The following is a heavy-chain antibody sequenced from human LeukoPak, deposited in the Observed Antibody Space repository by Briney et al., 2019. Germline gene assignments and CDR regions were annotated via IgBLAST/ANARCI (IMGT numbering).Heavy chain of an antibody. V-gene: IGHV3-23*01. D-gene: IGHD6-13*01. CDR3: AKDDRIAAAGGVR. J-gene: IGHJ4*02. Sequence: PGGSLRLSCAASGFTFSSYAMSWVRQAPGKGLEWVSAISCSGDSTYYTDSVKGRFAFSRDNSKNTLYLQMNSLRAEDTAVYYCAKDDRIAAAGGVRWGQGTLVTVSP. CDR2: ISCSGDST. CDR1: GFTFSSYA.